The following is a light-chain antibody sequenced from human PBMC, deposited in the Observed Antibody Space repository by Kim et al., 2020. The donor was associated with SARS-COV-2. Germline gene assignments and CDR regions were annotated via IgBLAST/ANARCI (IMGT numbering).Light chain of an antibody. V-gene: IGKV3-20*01. CDR2: GAS. Sequence: EIVLTQSPGTLSLSPGERATLSCRASQSISNSYLAWYQQKPGQAPRLLIYGASSRAIGIPDRFSGSGSGTDFTLTISRLEPEDFAVYYCQQDDSSPGTFGQGTKLEI. J-gene: IGKJ2*01. CDR1: QSISNSY. CDR3: QQDDSSPGT.